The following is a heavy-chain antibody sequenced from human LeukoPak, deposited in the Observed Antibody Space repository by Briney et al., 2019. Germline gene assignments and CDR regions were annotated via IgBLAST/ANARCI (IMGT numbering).Heavy chain of an antibody. CDR2: IRSSSSYR. V-gene: IGHV3-11*05. Sequence: KPGGSLTLFCAVSGVTFSEYYMIWIREAPGKGPEWVSYIRSSSSYRNYTDSVKGRFNISRDNAKNTLYLQINSLRAADTAVYYCARDISAYGSGSSHFDYWGQGTLVTVSS. J-gene: IGHJ4*02. CDR1: GVTFSEYY. CDR3: ARDISAYGSGSSHFDY. D-gene: IGHD3-10*01.